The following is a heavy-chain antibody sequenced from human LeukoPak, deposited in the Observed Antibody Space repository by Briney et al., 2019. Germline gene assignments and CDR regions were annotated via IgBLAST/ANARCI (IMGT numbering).Heavy chain of an antibody. CDR1: GFTFSSYS. CDR2: ISSSSTI. V-gene: IGHV3-48*04. Sequence: GGSLRLSCAASGFTFSSYSMNWVRQAPGKGLGWVSYISSSSTIYYADSVKGRFTISRDNAKNSLYLQMNSLRAEDTAVYYCAHDEAGATTHWFDPWGQGTLVTVSS. CDR3: AHDEAGATTHWFDP. J-gene: IGHJ5*02. D-gene: IGHD1-26*01.